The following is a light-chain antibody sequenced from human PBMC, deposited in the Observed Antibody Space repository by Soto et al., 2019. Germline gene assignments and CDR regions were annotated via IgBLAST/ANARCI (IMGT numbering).Light chain of an antibody. V-gene: IGKV4-1*01. CDR3: QQYYSTPPYT. CDR1: QSVLYSSNNRNY. Sequence: IVMTQSPDSLAVSLGERATINCKSSQSVLYSSNNRNYFAWYRQKPGQPPKLLIYWASIRESGVPDRISGSGSGTDFTLTISSLQAEDVAIYYCQQYYSTPPYTFGQGTKLEIK. J-gene: IGKJ2*01. CDR2: WAS.